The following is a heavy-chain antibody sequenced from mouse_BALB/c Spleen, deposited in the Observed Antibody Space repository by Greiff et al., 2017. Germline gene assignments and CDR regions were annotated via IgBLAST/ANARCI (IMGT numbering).Heavy chain of an antibody. J-gene: IGHJ4*01. V-gene: IGHV2-9*02. CDR1: GFSLTSYG. CDR3: ARDRYSPYAMDY. D-gene: IGHD2-12*01. CDR2: IWAGGST. Sequence: VKLQESGPGLVAPSQSLSITCTVSGFSLTSYGVHWVRQPPGKGLEWLGVIWAGGSTNYNSTLMSRLSISKDNSKSQVFLKMNSLQTDDTAMYYCARDRYSPYAMDYWGQGTSVTVSS.